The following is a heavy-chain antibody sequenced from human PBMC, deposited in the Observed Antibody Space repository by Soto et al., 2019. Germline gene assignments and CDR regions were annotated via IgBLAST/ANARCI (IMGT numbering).Heavy chain of an antibody. CDR1: GGTFSSYA. D-gene: IGHD3-22*01. CDR3: ARGGSEYYDSSGYYSPGDY. V-gene: IGHV1-69*12. CDR2: IVPIFGTA. Sequence: QVQLVQSGAEVKKPGSSVKVSCKASGGTFSSYAISWVRQAPGQGLEWMGGIVPIFGTANYAQKFQGRVTITADESTSTAYMELSSLRSEDTAVYYCARGGSEYYDSSGYYSPGDYWGQGTLVTVSS. J-gene: IGHJ4*02.